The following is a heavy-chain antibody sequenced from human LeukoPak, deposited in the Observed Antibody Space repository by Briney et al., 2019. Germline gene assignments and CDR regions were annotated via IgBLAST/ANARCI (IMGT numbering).Heavy chain of an antibody. CDR3: ARRGGTTGTTSDY. Sequence: SETLSLTCTVSGGSVNNYYWGWIRQPPGMGLDWIGIVYYSGSTYYNPSLKSRVTISVDTSKNQFSLKLSSVTAADTAVYYCARRGGTTGTTSDYWGQGTLVTVSS. J-gene: IGHJ4*02. V-gene: IGHV4-39*07. D-gene: IGHD1-1*01. CDR2: VYYSGST. CDR1: GGSVNNYY.